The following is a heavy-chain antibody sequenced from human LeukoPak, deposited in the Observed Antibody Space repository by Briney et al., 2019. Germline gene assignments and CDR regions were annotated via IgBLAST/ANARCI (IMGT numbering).Heavy chain of an antibody. CDR1: GYTFSGYY. V-gene: IGHV1-2*06. Sequence: ASVKVSCKASGYTFSGYYVHWVRQAPGQGLEWMGRIKPNDGDTKYAQKFQGRVAMTRDTSISTAYMELSSLRSDDTAVYYCTRFEMTTAPFDYWGQGTLVTVSS. J-gene: IGHJ4*02. CDR3: TRFEMTTAPFDY. CDR2: IKPNDGDT. D-gene: IGHD5-24*01.